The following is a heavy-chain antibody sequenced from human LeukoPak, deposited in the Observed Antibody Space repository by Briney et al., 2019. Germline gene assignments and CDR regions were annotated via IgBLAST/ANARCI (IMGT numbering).Heavy chain of an antibody. CDR3: ARSPFRTLWFDP. D-gene: IGHD3-10*01. J-gene: IGHJ5*02. V-gene: IGHV4-39*07. CDR2: IYYSGST. Sequence: PSETLSLTCTVSGGSISSSSYYWGWIRQPPGKGLEWIGSIYYSGSTYYNPSLKSRVTISVDTSKNQFSLKLSSVTAADTAVYYCARSPFRTLWFDPWGQGTLVTVSS. CDR1: GGSISSSSYY.